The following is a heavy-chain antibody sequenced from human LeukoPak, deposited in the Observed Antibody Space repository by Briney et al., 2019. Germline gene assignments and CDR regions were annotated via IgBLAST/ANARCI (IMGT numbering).Heavy chain of an antibody. CDR1: GGSISGYY. CDR2: IYSTGST. Sequence: PSETLSLTCSVSGGSISGYYWSWIRQPAGKGLEWIGRIYSTGSTNYNPSLKSRVTMSVDTSKYQFSLKLTSVTAADTAVYYCARGHSGWENYFDYWGQGTLVTVSS. J-gene: IGHJ4*02. D-gene: IGHD6-19*01. CDR3: ARGHSGWENYFDY. V-gene: IGHV4-4*07.